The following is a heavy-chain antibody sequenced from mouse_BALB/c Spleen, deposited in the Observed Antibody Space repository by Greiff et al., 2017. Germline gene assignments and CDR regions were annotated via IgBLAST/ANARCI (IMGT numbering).Heavy chain of an antibody. CDR2: INSNGGST. J-gene: IGHJ3*01. CDR1: GFTFSSYG. V-gene: IGHV5-6-3*01. Sequence: EVKLVESGGGLVQPGGSLKLSCAASGFTFSSYGMSWVRQTPDKRLELVATINSNGGSTYYPDSVKGRFTISRDNAKNTLYLQMSSLRSEDTAMYYCARGHDYDGIAYWGQGTLVTVSA. D-gene: IGHD2-4*01. CDR3: ARGHDYDGIAY.